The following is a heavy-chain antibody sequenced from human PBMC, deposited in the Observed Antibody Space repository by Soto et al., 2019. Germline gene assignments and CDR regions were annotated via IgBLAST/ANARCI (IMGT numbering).Heavy chain of an antibody. D-gene: IGHD6-13*01. J-gene: IGHJ4*02. Sequence: QVQLQESGPGLVKPSETLSLTCTVSGGSISSYYWSWIRQPPGKGLEWIGYIYYSGSTNYNPSLKSRVTISVDTSKNPFSLKLSSVTAADTAVYYCARDHRRIAAAGVAFDYWGQGTLVTVSS. V-gene: IGHV4-59*01. CDR2: IYYSGST. CDR1: GGSISSYY. CDR3: ARDHRRIAAAGVAFDY.